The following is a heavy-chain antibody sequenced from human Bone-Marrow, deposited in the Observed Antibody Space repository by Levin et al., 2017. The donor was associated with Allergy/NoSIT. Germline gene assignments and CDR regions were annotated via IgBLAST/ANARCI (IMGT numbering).Heavy chain of an antibody. CDR1: GFTFSSYW. CDR2: MNSDGSTT. J-gene: IGHJ4*02. CDR3: ARQWRGSGTYYWNDY. Sequence: GGSLRLSCAASGFTFSSYWMHWVRQAPGKGLVWVSRMNSDGSTTSYADSVKGRFTISRDNAKNTLYLQMNSLRAEDTAVYYCARQWRGSGTYYWNDYWGQGTLVTVSS. V-gene: IGHV3-74*01. D-gene: IGHD3-10*01.